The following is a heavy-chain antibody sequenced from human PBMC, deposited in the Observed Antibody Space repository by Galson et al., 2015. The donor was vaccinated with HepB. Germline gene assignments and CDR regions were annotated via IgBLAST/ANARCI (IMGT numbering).Heavy chain of an antibody. CDR1: GVTLSRYW. CDR2: INEDGSSR. D-gene: IGHD5-24*01. J-gene: IGHJ4*02. V-gene: IGHV3-74*01. CDR3: AKDHGGPNDY. Sequence: SLRLSCAASGVTLSRYWVHWVRQVPGKGLVWVARINEDGSSRAYADSVRGRFTIYRDNAKNMLYLEMNSLRAEDTAVYYCAKDHGGPNDYWGQGTLVTVSS.